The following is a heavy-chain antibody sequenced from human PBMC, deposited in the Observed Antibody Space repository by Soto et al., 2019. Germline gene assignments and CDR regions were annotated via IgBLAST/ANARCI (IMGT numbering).Heavy chain of an antibody. CDR1: GFTFSNYW. D-gene: IGHD2-2*02. J-gene: IGHJ4*02. Sequence: VESGGGLVQPGGSLRLSCAVSGFTFSNYWMTWVRQAPGKGLEWVAYMNQDGSQIYYVDSLRGRFTISRDNAKNSLYLQMNSLRVDDTAVYYCARDRGPNTPDYWGQGTLVTVSS. CDR3: ARDRGPNTPDY. CDR2: MNQDGSQI. V-gene: IGHV3-7*01.